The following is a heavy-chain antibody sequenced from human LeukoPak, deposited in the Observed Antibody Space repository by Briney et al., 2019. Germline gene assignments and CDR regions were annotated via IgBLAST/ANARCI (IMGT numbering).Heavy chain of an antibody. D-gene: IGHD1-26*01. CDR3: ARDIELSC. V-gene: IGHV3-23*01. CDR2: ISASGGNS. J-gene: IGHJ4*02. Sequence: PGGSLRLSCEASGFTFSDSAMSWVRQASGRGLEWVSLISASGGNSYYAVSVKGRFTVSRDSSKNTLHLQMNSLRAEDTAVYYCARDIELSCWGQGTLVTVSS. CDR1: GFTFSDSA.